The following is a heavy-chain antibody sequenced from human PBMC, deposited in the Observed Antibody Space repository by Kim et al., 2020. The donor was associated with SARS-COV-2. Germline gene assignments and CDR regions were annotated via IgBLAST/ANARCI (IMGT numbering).Heavy chain of an antibody. CDR1: GGSISSYY. V-gene: IGHV4-59*01. Sequence: SETLSLTCTVSGGSISSYYWSWIRQPPGKGLEWIGYIYYSGSTNYNPSLKSRVTISVDTSKNQFSLKLSSVTAADTAVYYCARDQVVVVPAAMRDGGYYYYYGMDVWGQGTTVTVSS. D-gene: IGHD2-2*01. CDR2: IYYSGST. J-gene: IGHJ6*02. CDR3: ARDQVVVVPAAMRDGGYYYYYGMDV.